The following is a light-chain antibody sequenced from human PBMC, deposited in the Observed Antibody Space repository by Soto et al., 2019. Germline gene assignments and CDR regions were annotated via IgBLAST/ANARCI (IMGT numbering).Light chain of an antibody. Sequence: QSVLTQPASVSGSPGQSITISCTGSSSDIGAYNYVSWFQQYPGKAPKLIISDVSNRPSGVSNRFSGSKSGTAASLTISGLQTEDEADYFCFSFTTDWTHVFGTGTKLTVL. CDR1: SSDIGAYNY. V-gene: IGLV2-14*01. CDR2: DVS. CDR3: FSFTTDWTHV. J-gene: IGLJ1*01.